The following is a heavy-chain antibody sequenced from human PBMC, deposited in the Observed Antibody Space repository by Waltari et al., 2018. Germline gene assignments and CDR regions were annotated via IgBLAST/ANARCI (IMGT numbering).Heavy chain of an antibody. V-gene: IGHV3-74*01. J-gene: IGHJ6*02. D-gene: IGHD4-4*01. CDR2: IDNDGRTA. CDR1: GFTFSSYW. CDR3: ARDLLTPSVSYFGMDL. Sequence: EVQVVESGGGLVKPGGSLRLSCEASGFTFSSYWMHWVRQAPGKGLVWVSRIDNDGRTAKYADSVRVRFTVYRDNARNTLYLQMNSLRAEDTAVYYCARDLLTPSVSYFGMDLWGQGTTVTVSS.